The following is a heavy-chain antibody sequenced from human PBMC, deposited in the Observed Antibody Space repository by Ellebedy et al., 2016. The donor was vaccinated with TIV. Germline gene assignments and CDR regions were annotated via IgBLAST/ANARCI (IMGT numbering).Heavy chain of an antibody. J-gene: IGHJ4*02. CDR3: VKAWGD. CDR2: IVSNGDST. D-gene: IGHD3-16*01. V-gene: IGHV3-64D*06. CDR1: GFTFSSYA. Sequence: PGGSLRLSCSASGFTFSSYAMHWVRQAPGKGLEYISAIVSNGDSTYNANSVKGRFTISRDNSKNTLYLQMSSLRPEDTAVYYCVKAWGDWGQGTLVTVSS.